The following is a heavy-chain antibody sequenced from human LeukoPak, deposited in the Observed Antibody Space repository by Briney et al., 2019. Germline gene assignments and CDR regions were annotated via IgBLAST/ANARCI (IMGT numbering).Heavy chain of an antibody. V-gene: IGHV4-31*03. J-gene: IGHJ4*02. CDR2: IYYSGST. CDR1: GGSISSGGYY. Sequence: PSQTLSLTCTVSGGSISSGGYYWSWIRQHPGKGLEWIGYIYYSGSTYYNPSLKSRVTISVDTSKNQFSLKLSSVTAADTAVYYCARVAGRFWCGYLYYFDYWGQGTLVTVSS. D-gene: IGHD3-3*01. CDR3: ARVAGRFWCGYLYYFDY.